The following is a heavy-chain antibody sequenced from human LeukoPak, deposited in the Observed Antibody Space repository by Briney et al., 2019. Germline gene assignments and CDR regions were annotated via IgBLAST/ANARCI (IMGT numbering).Heavy chain of an antibody. CDR1: GYTFTGYY. D-gene: IGHD5-18*01. CDR3: ATVDTAMVNFDY. J-gene: IGHJ4*02. CDR2: INPNSGGT. Sequence: ASVKVSCKASGYTFTGYYMHWVRQAPGQGLEWMGWINPNSGGTNYAQKFQGRVTMTRDTSISTAYMELCRLRSDDTAVYYCATVDTAMVNFDYWGQGTLVTVSS. V-gene: IGHV1-2*02.